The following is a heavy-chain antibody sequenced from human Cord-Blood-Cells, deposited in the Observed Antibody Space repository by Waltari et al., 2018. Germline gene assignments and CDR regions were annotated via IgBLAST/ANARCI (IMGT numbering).Heavy chain of an antibody. CDR2: ISGSGGRP. Sequence: EVQLLESGGGLVQPGGSLRLSCAASGFTFSSYAMSWVRQAPGKGVEWVSAISGSGGRPYYADSVKGRFTISRDNSKNTLYLQMNSLRAEDTAVYYCAKFHSSSWFWFDYWGQGTLVTVSS. CDR3: AKFHSSSWFWFDY. J-gene: IGHJ4*02. D-gene: IGHD6-13*01. V-gene: IGHV3-23*01. CDR1: GFTFSSYA.